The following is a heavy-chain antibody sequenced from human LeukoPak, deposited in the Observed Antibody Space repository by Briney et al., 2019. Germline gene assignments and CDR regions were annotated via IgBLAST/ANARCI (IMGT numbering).Heavy chain of an antibody. CDR3: AIPGYSSSWYGIDY. Sequence: SETLSLTCAVNGGSFSGYYWSLIRQPPGKGLEWIGEINHSGSTNYNPSLKSRVTISVDTSKNQFSLKLSSVTAADTAVYYCAIPGYSSSWYGIDYWGQGTLVTVSS. D-gene: IGHD6-13*01. CDR1: GGSFSGYY. CDR2: INHSGST. J-gene: IGHJ4*02. V-gene: IGHV4-34*01.